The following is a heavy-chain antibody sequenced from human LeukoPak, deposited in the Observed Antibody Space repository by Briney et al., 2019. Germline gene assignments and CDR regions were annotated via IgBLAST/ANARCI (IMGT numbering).Heavy chain of an antibody. CDR3: ASPRRGGDFWTFDY. V-gene: IGHV1-69*13. D-gene: IGHD3-3*01. CDR2: IIPIFGTA. CDR1: GGSFSNYA. Sequence: SVKVSCKASGGSFSNYAISWVRQAPGQGLEWMGGIIPIFGTANYAQKFQGRVTITADESTSTAYMELSSLRSEDTAVYYCASPRRGGDFWTFDYWGQGTLVTVSS. J-gene: IGHJ4*02.